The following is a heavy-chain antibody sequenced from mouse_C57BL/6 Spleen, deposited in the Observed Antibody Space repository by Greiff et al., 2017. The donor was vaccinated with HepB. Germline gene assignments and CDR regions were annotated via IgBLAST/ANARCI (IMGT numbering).Heavy chain of an antibody. CDR1: GYTFTSYW. V-gene: IGHV1-7*01. J-gene: IGHJ3*01. D-gene: IGHD2-1*01. CDR3: ARCYGNSLYWCAY. Sequence: QVHVKQSGAELAKPGASVKLSCKASGYTFTSYWLHWVKQRPGQGLEWIGYINPSSGYTKYNQKFKDKATLTADKSSSTAYMQLSSLTYEDSAVYYCARCYGNSLYWCAYWGQGTLVTVSA. CDR2: INPSSGYT.